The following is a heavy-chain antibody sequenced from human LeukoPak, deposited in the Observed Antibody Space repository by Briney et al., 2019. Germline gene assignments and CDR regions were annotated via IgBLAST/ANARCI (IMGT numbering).Heavy chain of an antibody. V-gene: IGHV3-64*01. CDR2: TSSNGGST. CDR3: ARGQRWLQSFDY. CDR1: GFTFRSYA. Sequence: GGPLRLSCAASGFTFRSYAMHWVRRAPGKGLEYVSATSSNGGSTYYANSLKGRFTISRDNAKNTLYLQMGSLRAEDMAVYYCARGQRWLQSFDYWGQGTLVTVSS. J-gene: IGHJ4*02. D-gene: IGHD5-24*01.